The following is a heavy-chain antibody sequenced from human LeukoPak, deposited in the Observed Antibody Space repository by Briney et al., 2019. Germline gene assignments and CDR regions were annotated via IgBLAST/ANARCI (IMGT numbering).Heavy chain of an antibody. J-gene: IGHJ4*02. D-gene: IGHD6-13*01. CDR3: ATDVGSYSTSSYYAY. V-gene: IGHV3-9*03. Sequence: GGSLRLSCAASGFTFDDYAMHWVRQAPGKGLEWVSGISWNSGSIGYADSVKGRFTISRDNAKNSLYLQMNSLRAEDMALYYCATDVGSYSTSSYYAYWGQGTLVTVSS. CDR1: GFTFDDYA. CDR2: ISWNSGSI.